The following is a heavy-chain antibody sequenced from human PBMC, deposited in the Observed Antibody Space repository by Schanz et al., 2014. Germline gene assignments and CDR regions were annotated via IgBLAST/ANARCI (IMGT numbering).Heavy chain of an antibody. D-gene: IGHD5-18*01. CDR2: IIPVLAIA. V-gene: IGHV1-69*04. Sequence: QVQLVQSGAEVKKPGSPVKVSCKSSGGTFSSYAISWVRQAPGQGLEWMGRIIPVLAIADYAQKFQGRVTITADKSTSTASMELSSLRSEDTAVYYCARGPSQGYSYGHNIGAYYYGMDVWGQGTTVTVSS. CDR3: ARGPSQGYSYGHNIGAYYYGMDV. J-gene: IGHJ6*02. CDR1: GGTFSSYA.